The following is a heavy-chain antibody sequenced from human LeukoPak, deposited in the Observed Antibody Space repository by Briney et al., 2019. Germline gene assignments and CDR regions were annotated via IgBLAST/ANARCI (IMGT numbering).Heavy chain of an antibody. CDR3: ARPPEYSSSKIAFDI. V-gene: IGHV4-34*01. CDR2: INHSGST. D-gene: IGHD6-6*01. CDR1: GGSISGYY. J-gene: IGHJ3*02. Sequence: PSETLSLTCTVSGGSISGYYWNWIRQPPGKGLEWIGEINHSGSTNYNPSLKSRVTISVDTSKNQFSLKLSSVTAADTAVYYCARPPEYSSSKIAFDIWGQGTMVTVSS.